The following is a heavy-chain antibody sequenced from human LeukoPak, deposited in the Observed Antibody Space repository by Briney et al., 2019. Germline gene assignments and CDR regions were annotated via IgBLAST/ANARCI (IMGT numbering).Heavy chain of an antibody. CDR2: ISSSSSYI. D-gene: IGHD3-16*01. V-gene: IGHV3-21*01. J-gene: IGHJ4*02. CDR3: ARAPYGITFGPGDY. Sequence: PGGSLRLSCAASGFTFSSYSMKWVRQAPGKGLEWVSSISSSSSYIYYADSVKGRFTISRDNAKNSLYLQMNSLRAEDTAVYYCARAPYGITFGPGDYWGQGTLVTVSS. CDR1: GFTFSSYS.